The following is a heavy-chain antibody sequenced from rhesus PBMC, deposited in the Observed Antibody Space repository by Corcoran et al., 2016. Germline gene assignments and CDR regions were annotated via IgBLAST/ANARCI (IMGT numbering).Heavy chain of an antibody. CDR2: ISLNSGTI. CDR1: GFTFDDYA. Sequence: EVQLVESGVALAQPGGSLRLSCAASGFTFDDYAMHWVRQAPGKGLEWVSRISLNSGTIYYADYVKGRFTISRDNAKNSLFLQMDRLRAEDTAVYYCTRGFDYWGQGVLVTVSS. J-gene: IGHJ4*01. CDR3: TRGFDY. V-gene: IGHV3-134*01.